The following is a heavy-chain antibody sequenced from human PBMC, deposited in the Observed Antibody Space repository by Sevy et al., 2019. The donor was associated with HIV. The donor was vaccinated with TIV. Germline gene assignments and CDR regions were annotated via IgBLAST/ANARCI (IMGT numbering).Heavy chain of an antibody. CDR3: ARDPTTMVRGVIKLSNWFDP. CDR2: IWYDGSNK. J-gene: IGHJ5*02. D-gene: IGHD3-10*01. V-gene: IGHV3-33*01. Sequence: GSLRLSCAASGFTFSSYGMHWVRQAPGKGLEWVAVIWYDGSNKYYADSVKGRFTISRDNSKNTLYLQMNSLRAEDTAVYYCARDPTTMVRGVIKLSNWFDPWGQGTLVTVSS. CDR1: GFTFSSYG.